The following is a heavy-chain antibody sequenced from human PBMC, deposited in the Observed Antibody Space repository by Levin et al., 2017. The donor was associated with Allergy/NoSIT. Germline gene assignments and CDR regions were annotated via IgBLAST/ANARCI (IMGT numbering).Heavy chain of an antibody. CDR2: IYYSGST. Sequence: SETLSLTCTVSGGSISSSSYYWGWIRQPPGKGLEWIGSIYYSGSTYYNPSLKSRVTISVDTSKNQFSLKLSSVTAADTAVYYCARLGRWIDYWGQGTLVTVSS. D-gene: IGHD1-26*01. CDR3: ARLGRWIDY. V-gene: IGHV4-39*01. J-gene: IGHJ4*02. CDR1: GGSISSSSYY.